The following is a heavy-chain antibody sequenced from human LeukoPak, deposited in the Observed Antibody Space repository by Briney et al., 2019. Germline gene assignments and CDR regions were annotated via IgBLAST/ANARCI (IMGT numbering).Heavy chain of an antibody. J-gene: IGHJ3*02. CDR3: ARAYCGGDCYWDAFDI. Sequence: GESLKISCKGSGYSFTNYWISWVRQMPGKGLEWMGRIDPSDSYTNYSPSFQGHLTISADKSISTAYLQWSSLKASDTAMYYCARAYCGGDCYWDAFDIWGQGTMVTVSS. CDR2: IDPSDSYT. CDR1: GYSFTNYW. D-gene: IGHD2-21*02. V-gene: IGHV5-10-1*01.